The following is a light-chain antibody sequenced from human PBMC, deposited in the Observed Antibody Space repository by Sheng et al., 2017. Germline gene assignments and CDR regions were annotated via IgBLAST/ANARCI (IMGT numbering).Light chain of an antibody. CDR2: KTS. Sequence: IQMTQSPSSVSASVGDRVSITCRASQSISNWLAWYQQKPGKAPKLLIYKTSTLQSGVPSRFSGSGSGTEFTLTISSLQPDDFATYYCQQYNSYSLTFGGGTKVEI. CDR3: QQYNSYSLT. CDR1: QSISNW. J-gene: IGKJ4*01. V-gene: IGKV1-5*03.